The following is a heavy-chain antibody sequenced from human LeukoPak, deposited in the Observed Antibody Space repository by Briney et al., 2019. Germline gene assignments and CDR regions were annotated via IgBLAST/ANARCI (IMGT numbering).Heavy chain of an antibody. D-gene: IGHD3-22*01. J-gene: IGHJ3*02. CDR3: AKDLLYYYDSSGHLDAFDI. V-gene: IGHV3-23*01. Sequence: GGSLRLSCAASGFTFSSYAMSWVRQAPGKGLEWVSAISGSGGSTYYADSVKGRFTISRDNSQNTLYLQMNSLRAEDTAVYYCAKDLLYYYDSSGHLDAFDIWGQGTMVTVSS. CDR1: GFTFSSYA. CDR2: ISGSGGST.